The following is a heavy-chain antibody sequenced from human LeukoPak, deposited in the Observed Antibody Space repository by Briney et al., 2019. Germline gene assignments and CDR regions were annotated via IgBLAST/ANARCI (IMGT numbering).Heavy chain of an antibody. V-gene: IGHV4-4*07. Sequence: SETLSLTCTVSGGSISNYYWSWIRQPAGKGLEWIGRIYASGSTNYNPSLKRRVTISVDTSRNQFSLKLSSVTAADTAVYYCARTMTTVTTNTYWYFDLWGRGTLVTVSS. CDR2: IYASGST. J-gene: IGHJ2*01. CDR1: GGSISNYY. D-gene: IGHD4-17*01. CDR3: ARTMTTVTTNTYWYFDL.